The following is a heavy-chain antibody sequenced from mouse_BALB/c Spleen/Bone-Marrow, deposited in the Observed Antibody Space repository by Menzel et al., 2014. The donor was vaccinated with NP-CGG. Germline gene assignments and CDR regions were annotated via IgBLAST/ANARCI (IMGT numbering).Heavy chain of an antibody. V-gene: IGHV1-54*03. Sequence: VMLVESGAELVRPGTSVKVSCKASGYAFTNYLIEWVKQRPGQGLEWIGVINPGRGGTNYNEKFKGKATLTADKSSSTAYMQLSSLTSDDSAVYFCARQLGPPYAMDYWGQGTSVTVSS. J-gene: IGHJ4*01. CDR2: INPGRGGT. D-gene: IGHD3-1*01. CDR1: GYAFTNYL. CDR3: ARQLGPPYAMDY.